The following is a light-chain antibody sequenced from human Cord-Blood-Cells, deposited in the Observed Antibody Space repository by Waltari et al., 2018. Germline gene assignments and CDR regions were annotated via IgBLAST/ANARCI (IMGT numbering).Light chain of an antibody. Sequence: DIQLTQSPSTLSASVGDRVTITCRASQSISSWLAWYQQKPGKAPKLLIYKASSLESGVPSRFSGSGAGTEFTLTISSLQPDDFATYYCQQYNSYPYTFGQGTKLEIK. J-gene: IGKJ2*01. CDR3: QQYNSYPYT. CDR2: KAS. CDR1: QSISSW. V-gene: IGKV1-5*03.